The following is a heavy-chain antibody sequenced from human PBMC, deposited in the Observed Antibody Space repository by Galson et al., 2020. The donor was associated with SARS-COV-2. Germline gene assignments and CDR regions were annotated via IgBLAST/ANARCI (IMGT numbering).Heavy chain of an antibody. V-gene: IGHV4-34*01. D-gene: IGHD3-22*01. CDR2: INQRGSA. Sequence: SQTLSLTCAVYGGSFSGYSWSWIRQSPGKGLEWIGEINQRGSASYNPSLKSRVTISVDTSKNQVSLKLSSVTAADTGVYYCARGLEGLYDTSRFFGIGVFFYYAMDVWGQGTPVTVSS. CDR3: ARGLEGLYDTSRFFGIGVFFYYAMDV. J-gene: IGHJ6*02. CDR1: GGSFSGYS.